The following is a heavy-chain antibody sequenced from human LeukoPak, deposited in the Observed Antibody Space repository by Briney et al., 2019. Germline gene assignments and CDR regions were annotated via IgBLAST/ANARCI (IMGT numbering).Heavy chain of an antibody. V-gene: IGHV4-38-2*02. CDR1: GYSIDSGYY. Sequence: SETLSLTCTVSGYSIDSGYYWGWIRQPPGKGLEWVGSIYHTGSTYYNPSLESRLTISLDTSKNHFSLRLNSVTAADTAVYFCGYYHSSGRLSSWGQGTLVAVSS. CDR2: IYHTGST. CDR3: GYYHSSGRLSS. D-gene: IGHD3-22*01. J-gene: IGHJ5*02.